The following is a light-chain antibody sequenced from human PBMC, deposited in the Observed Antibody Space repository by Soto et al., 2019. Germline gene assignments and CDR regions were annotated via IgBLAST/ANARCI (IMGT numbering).Light chain of an antibody. CDR3: SSYTSSSTEV. Sequence: QSVLTQPTSVSGSPGQSITISCTGNHNDIGTYDYVSWYQQHPGRAPRLLIHGVTTRPSGISGRFSASKSGNTASLTISGLQAEDEADYYCSSYTSSSTEVCGTGTKVTVL. V-gene: IGLV2-14*03. J-gene: IGLJ1*01. CDR1: HNDIGTYDY. CDR2: GVT.